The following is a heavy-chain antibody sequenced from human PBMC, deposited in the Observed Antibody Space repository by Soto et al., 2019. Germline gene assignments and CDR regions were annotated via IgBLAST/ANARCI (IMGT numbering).Heavy chain of an antibody. J-gene: IGHJ4*02. V-gene: IGHV3-23*01. CDR3: AKDGGGGFIAGIDY. D-gene: IGHD3-16*01. CDR2: IRGSGDTT. CDR1: GFSFSTYA. Sequence: GSLRLSCAASGFSFSTYAMSWVRQAPGKGLKWVSAIRGSGDTTYYADSVKGRFTISRDNSKNTLYLQMNSLRAEDTAIFYCAKDGGGGFIAGIDYWGQGTLVTVSS.